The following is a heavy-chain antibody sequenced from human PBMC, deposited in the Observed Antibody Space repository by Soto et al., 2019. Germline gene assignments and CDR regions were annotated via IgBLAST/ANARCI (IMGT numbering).Heavy chain of an antibody. CDR1: GFTFSSYW. CDR2: INSDGSST. Sequence: SLRLSCAASGFTFSSYWMHWFRQAPGKGLVWVSRINSDGSSTSYADSVKGRFTISRDNAKNTLYLQMNSLRAEDTAVYYCARDRRYCGGDCYSGLAYYYGMDVWGQGTTVTVSS. CDR3: ARDRRYCGGDCYSGLAYYYGMDV. J-gene: IGHJ6*02. V-gene: IGHV3-74*01. D-gene: IGHD2-21*02.